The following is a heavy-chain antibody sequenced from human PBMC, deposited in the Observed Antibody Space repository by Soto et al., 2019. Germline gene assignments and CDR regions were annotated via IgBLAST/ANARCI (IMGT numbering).Heavy chain of an antibody. V-gene: IGHV1-18*01. Sequence: XSVKVSCKASVYTFTSYGISWVRQAPGQGLEWMGWISAYNGNTNYAQKLRGRVTMTTDTSTSTAYMELRSLRSDDTAVYYCARILRSFYYGMDVWGQGTTVTSP. CDR2: ISAYNGNT. J-gene: IGHJ6*02. D-gene: IGHD1-26*01. CDR1: VYTFTSYG. CDR3: ARILRSFYYGMDV.